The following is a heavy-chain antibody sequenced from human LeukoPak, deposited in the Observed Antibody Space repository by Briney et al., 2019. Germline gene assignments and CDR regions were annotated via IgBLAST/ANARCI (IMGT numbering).Heavy chain of an antibody. J-gene: IGHJ4*02. CDR1: GFTFNLAW. CDR2: IKRNTQGATT. V-gene: IGHV3-15*01. D-gene: IGHD2-15*01. Sequence: PGGSHRLSCATSGFTFNLAWMSWVRQAPGKGLEWVGRIKRNTQGATTDYAAAVKGRFTISRDDSKNTLYLQIDSLEIEDTGVYYCTTHPGYESYWGQRTLVTVSS. CDR3: TTHPGYESY.